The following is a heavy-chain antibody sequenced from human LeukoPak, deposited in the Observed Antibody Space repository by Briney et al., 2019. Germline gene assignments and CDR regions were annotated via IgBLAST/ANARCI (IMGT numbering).Heavy chain of an antibody. V-gene: IGHV4-34*01. CDR3: ARGEDFWSGYGYYYGMDV. CDR2: INQSGST. J-gene: IGHJ6*02. Sequence: PSETLSLTCAVYGGSFSGYYWSWIRQPPGKGLEWIGEINQSGSTNYNPSLKSRVSISVDTSKNQFSLKLSSVTAADTAVYYCARGEDFWSGYGYYYGMDVWGQGTTVTVSS. D-gene: IGHD3-3*01. CDR1: GGSFSGYY.